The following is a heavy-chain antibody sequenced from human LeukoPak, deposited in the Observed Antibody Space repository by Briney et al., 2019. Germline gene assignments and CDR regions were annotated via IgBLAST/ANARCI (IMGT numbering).Heavy chain of an antibody. D-gene: IGHD3-22*01. CDR1: GFTFSSYW. Sequence: VGSLRLSCAPSGFTFSSYWMHWIRQAPGKGLEWVSVIYSGGSTYYADSVKGRFTISRDNSKNTLYLQMNSLRAEDTAVYYCARDPHLSSGYYGWMAFDIWGQGTMVTVSS. V-gene: IGHV3-53*01. CDR2: IYSGGST. CDR3: ARDPHLSSGYYGWMAFDI. J-gene: IGHJ3*02.